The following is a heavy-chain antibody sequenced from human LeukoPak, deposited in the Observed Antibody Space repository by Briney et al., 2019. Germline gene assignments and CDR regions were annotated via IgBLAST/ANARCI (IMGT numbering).Heavy chain of an antibody. CDR3: ARRRAYYGSGSRYYYMDV. D-gene: IGHD3-10*01. CDR2: FYHSGST. Sequence: ASETLSLTCTVSGGSISSSDYYWGWVRQPPGKGLEWIGSFYHSGSTYYNSSLKSRLTMSVDTSKNQFSLKLSSVTAADTAVYYCARRRAYYGSGSRYYYMDVWGKGTTVTISS. CDR1: GGSISSSDYY. J-gene: IGHJ6*03. V-gene: IGHV4-39*07.